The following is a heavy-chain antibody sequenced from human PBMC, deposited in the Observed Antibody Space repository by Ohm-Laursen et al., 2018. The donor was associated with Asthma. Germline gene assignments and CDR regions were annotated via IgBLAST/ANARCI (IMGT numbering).Heavy chain of an antibody. CDR3: ASSSGSRSSHTVDY. V-gene: IGHV1-69*01. Sequence: SSVKVSCKASGGTFSSYAISWVRQAPGQGLEWMGGIIPIFGTANYAQKFQGRVTITADESTSTAYMELSSLRSEDTAVYYCASSSGSRSSHTVDYWGRGTLVTVSA. CDR2: IIPIFGTA. CDR1: GGTFSSYA. D-gene: IGHD2-2*01. J-gene: IGHJ4*02.